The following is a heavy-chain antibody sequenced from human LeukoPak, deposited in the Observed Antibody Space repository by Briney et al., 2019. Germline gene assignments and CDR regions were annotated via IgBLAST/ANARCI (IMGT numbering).Heavy chain of an antibody. CDR1: GYTFTSYD. V-gene: IGHV1-8*03. Sequence: GASVKVSCKASGYTFTSYDINWVRQATGQGLEWMGWMNPNSGNTGYAQKFQGRVTITRNTSISTAYMELSSLRSEDTAVYYCARGPQIRSTYYDFWSGYFRYNWFDPWGQGTLVTVSS. J-gene: IGHJ5*02. CDR3: ARGPQIRSTYYDFWSGYFRYNWFDP. CDR2: MNPNSGNT. D-gene: IGHD3-3*01.